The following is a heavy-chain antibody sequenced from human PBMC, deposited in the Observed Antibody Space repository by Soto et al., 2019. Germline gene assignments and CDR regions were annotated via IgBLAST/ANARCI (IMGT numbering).Heavy chain of an antibody. D-gene: IGHD3-22*01. Sequence: QVQLVQSGAEVKKPGSSVKVSCKASGGTFSSYAISWVRQAPGQGLEWMGGIIPIFGTANYAQKFQGRVTITADESTSTAYMELSSLRSEDTAVYYCARAMTMIVVSNGNWFDPWGQGTLVTVSS. J-gene: IGHJ5*02. CDR1: GGTFSSYA. CDR3: ARAMTMIVVSNGNWFDP. V-gene: IGHV1-69*01. CDR2: IIPIFGTA.